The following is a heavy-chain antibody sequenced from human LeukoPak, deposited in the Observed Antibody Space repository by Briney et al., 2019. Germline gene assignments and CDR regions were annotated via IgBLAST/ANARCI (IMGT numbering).Heavy chain of an antibody. Sequence: PGGSLRLSCAASGFTFSSYGMHWVRQAPGKGLEWVAFIRYDGSNKYYADSVKGRFTISRDNSKNTLSLQMNSLRAEDTAVYYCAKRIQSAMATGYWGQGTLVTVSS. CDR1: GFTFSSYG. J-gene: IGHJ4*02. V-gene: IGHV3-30*02. D-gene: IGHD5-18*01. CDR2: IRYDGSNK. CDR3: AKRIQSAMATGY.